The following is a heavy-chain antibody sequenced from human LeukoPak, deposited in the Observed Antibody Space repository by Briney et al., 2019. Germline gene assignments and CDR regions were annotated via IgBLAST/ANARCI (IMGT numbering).Heavy chain of an antibody. CDR3: ARSAGDYGDYVWSFDY. CDR1: GYSISSSNW. D-gene: IGHD4-17*01. CDR2: IYYSGST. V-gene: IGHV4-28*01. J-gene: IGHJ4*02. Sequence: SETLSLTCAVSGYSISSSNWWGWIRQPPGKGLEWIGYIYYSGSTYYNLSLKSRVTMSVDTSKNQFSLKLSSVTAVDTAVYYCARSAGDYGDYVWSFDYWGQGTLVTVSS.